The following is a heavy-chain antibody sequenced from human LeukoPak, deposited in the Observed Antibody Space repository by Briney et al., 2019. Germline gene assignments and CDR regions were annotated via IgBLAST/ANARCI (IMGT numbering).Heavy chain of an antibody. D-gene: IGHD1-14*01. CDR3: ARDMDPDELLDAFDI. J-gene: IGHJ3*02. V-gene: IGHV1-69*13. CDR1: GGTFSSYA. Sequence: SVKVSCKASGGTFSSYAISWVRQAPGQGLEWMGGIIHIFGTANYAQKFQGRFTITADESTSTAYMELSSLRSEDTAVYYCARDMDPDELLDAFDIWGQGTMDTVSS. CDR2: IIHIFGTA.